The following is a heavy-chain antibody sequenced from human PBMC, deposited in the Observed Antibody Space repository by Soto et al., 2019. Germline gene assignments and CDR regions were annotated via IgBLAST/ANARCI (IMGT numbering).Heavy chain of an antibody. V-gene: IGHV4-61*01. D-gene: IGHD4-17*01. CDR1: GGSVSSGSYY. CDR3: ASHYGDYHRNWFDP. Sequence: SETLSLTCTVSGGSVSSGSYYWSWIRQPPGKGLEWIGYIYYSGSTNYNPSLKSRVTISIDTSKNQFSLKLSSVTAADTAVYYCASHYGDYHRNWFDPWGQGTLVTVSS. CDR2: IYYSGST. J-gene: IGHJ5*02.